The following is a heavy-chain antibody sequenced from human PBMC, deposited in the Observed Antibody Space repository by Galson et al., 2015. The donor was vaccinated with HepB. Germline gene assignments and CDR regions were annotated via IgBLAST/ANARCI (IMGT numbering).Heavy chain of an antibody. CDR1: GFTFSSYA. D-gene: IGHD6-19*01. Sequence: SLRLSCAAFGFTFSSYAMHWVRQAPGKGLEYVSGISSNGRSISYANSVKGRFTISRDNPKNTLYLQMGSLRAEDMAVYYCARDPFSSGWYSVDYWGQGTLVTVSS. V-gene: IGHV3-64*01. CDR2: ISSNGRSI. CDR3: ARDPFSSGWYSVDY. J-gene: IGHJ4*02.